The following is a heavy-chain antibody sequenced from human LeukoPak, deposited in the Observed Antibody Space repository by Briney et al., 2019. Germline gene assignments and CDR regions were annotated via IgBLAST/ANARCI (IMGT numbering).Heavy chain of an antibody. Sequence: GGSLRLSCAASGFTFSSYGMHWVRQAPGKGLEWVAVISYDGSNKYYADSVKGRFTISRDNSKNTLYLQMNSLRAEDTAVYYCARARSGYSPHFDYWGQGTLVTVSS. CDR1: GFTFSSYG. CDR3: ARARSGYSPHFDY. J-gene: IGHJ4*02. CDR2: ISYDGSNK. V-gene: IGHV3-30*03. D-gene: IGHD3-3*01.